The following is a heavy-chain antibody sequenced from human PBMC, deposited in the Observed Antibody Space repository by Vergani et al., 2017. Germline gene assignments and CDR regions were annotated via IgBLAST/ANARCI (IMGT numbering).Heavy chain of an antibody. V-gene: IGHV3-33*01. J-gene: IGHJ4*02. CDR2: IGYDGSNK. CDR3: ARDLYPINVLLLFGEFDY. Sequence: QVQLVESGGGVVQPGRSLRLSCAASGFTFSSYGMHWVRQAPGKGLEWVAVIGYDGSNKYYADSVKGRFTISRDNSKNTLYLQMNSLRAEDTAVYYCARDLYPINVLLLFGEFDYWGQGTLVTVSS. CDR1: GFTFSSYG. D-gene: IGHD3-10*01.